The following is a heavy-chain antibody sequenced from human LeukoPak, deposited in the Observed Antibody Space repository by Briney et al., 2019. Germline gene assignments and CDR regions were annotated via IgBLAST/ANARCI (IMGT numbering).Heavy chain of an antibody. CDR1: GGSFSGYY. CDR2: INHSGST. Sequence: PSETLSLTCAVYGGSFSGYYWSWIRQPPGKGLEWIGEINHSGSTNYNPSLKSRVTISVDTSKNQFSLKLSSVTAADTAVYYCARGSLETGTRPFDYWGQGTLVTVSS. V-gene: IGHV4-34*01. CDR3: ARGSLETGTRPFDY. D-gene: IGHD1-7*01. J-gene: IGHJ4*02.